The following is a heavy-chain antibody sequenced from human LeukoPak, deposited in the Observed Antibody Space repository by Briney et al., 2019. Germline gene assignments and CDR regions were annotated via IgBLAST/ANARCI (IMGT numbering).Heavy chain of an antibody. V-gene: IGHV1-18*01. D-gene: IGHD6-19*01. CDR1: GYTFTSYG. Sequence: ASVKVSCKASGYTFTSYGISWVRQAPGQGLEWMGWISAYNGNTNYAQKLQGRVTMTTDTSTSTAYMELRSLRSDDTAVYYCAGNSGWHTPYDAFDIWGQGTMVTVSS. CDR2: ISAYNGNT. CDR3: AGNSGWHTPYDAFDI. J-gene: IGHJ3*02.